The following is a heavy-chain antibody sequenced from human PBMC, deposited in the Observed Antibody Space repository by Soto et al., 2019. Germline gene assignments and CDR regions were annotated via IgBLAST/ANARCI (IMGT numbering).Heavy chain of an antibody. CDR2: ISTYSGDT. CDR3: ARHHGPTTSENWFDP. V-gene: IGHV1-18*01. CDR1: GYTFFTYD. J-gene: IGHJ5*02. D-gene: IGHD5-12*01. Sequence: ASVKVSCKASGYTFFTYDISWVRQAPGQGLEWMGWISTYSGDTKYAQKFQGRVTMTTDTSTATAYLELRSLRSDDTAVYYCARHHGPTTSENWFDPWGQGTLVTVSS.